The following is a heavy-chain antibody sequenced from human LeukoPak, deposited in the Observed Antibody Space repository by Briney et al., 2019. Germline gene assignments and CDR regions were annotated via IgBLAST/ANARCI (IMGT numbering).Heavy chain of an antibody. D-gene: IGHD2-21*02. CDR1: GFIVGTNY. CDR2: IYSGGST. V-gene: IGHV3-53*01. CDR3: ARGGGDFSRGNDY. J-gene: IGHJ4*02. Sequence: PGESLRLSCAASGFIVGTNYMSWVRQAPGKGLEWVSVIYSGGSTYYADSVKGRFTISRDNSKNTLYLQMSSLRAEDTAVYYCARGGGDFSRGNDYWGQGTLVTVSS.